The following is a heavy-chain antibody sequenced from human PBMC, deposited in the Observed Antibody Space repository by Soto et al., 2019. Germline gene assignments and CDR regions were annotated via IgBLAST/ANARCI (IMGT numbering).Heavy chain of an antibody. Sequence: PSETLSLTCTVSGGSISSSSYYWGWIRQPPGKGLEWIGSIYYSGSTYYNPSLKSRVTISVDTSKNQFSLKLSSVTAADTAVYYCASGWLRYQTGENFDYWGQGTLVTVSS. CDR2: IYYSGST. V-gene: IGHV4-39*01. CDR3: ASGWLRYQTGENFDY. CDR1: GGSISSSSYY. D-gene: IGHD6-19*01. J-gene: IGHJ4*02.